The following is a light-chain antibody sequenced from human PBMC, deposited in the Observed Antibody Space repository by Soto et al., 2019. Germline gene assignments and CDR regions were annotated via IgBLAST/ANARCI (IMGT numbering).Light chain of an antibody. CDR2: GTL. V-gene: IGKV3-20*01. J-gene: IGKJ1*01. CDR1: QSVSKNY. Sequence: EIVLTQSPGTLSLSPGERAALSCRASQSVSKNYLAWYQQKPGQAPRLLIFGTLARATGILDRFSGSGSGTDFTLTSNGLDPEDFAVHYSQRYGGNLLTYGLGTRVEIK. CDR3: QRYGGNLLT.